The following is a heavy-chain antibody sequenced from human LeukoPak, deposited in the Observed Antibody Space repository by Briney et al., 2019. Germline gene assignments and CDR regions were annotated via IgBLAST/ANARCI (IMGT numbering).Heavy chain of an antibody. D-gene: IGHD4-23*01. Sequence: ASVKVSCKASGYTFTNYAMHWVRQAPGQRPEWMGWINVGKGNTKYSQKFQGRVTITRDTSASTAYMEVSSLRSEDTAVYHCARTQGVYYGGNSGAFDIWGQGTVVTVSS. CDR1: GYTFTNYA. CDR2: INVGKGNT. V-gene: IGHV1-3*01. CDR3: ARTQGVYYGGNSGAFDI. J-gene: IGHJ3*02.